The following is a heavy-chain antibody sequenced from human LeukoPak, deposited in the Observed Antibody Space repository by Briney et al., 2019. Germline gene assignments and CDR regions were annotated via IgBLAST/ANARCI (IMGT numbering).Heavy chain of an antibody. D-gene: IGHD5-24*01. CDR3: GKGSLGLQIDY. J-gene: IGHJ4*02. CDR1: GFTFSSYG. V-gene: IGHV3-30*18. CDR2: ISYDGSNK. Sequence: GRSLRLSCVASGFTFSSYGMHWVRQAPGKGLEWVAVISYDGSNKYYADSVKGRFNISRDNSKNKMYLQMNRLRAEDTAVYYCGKGSLGLQIDYWGQGTLVTVSS.